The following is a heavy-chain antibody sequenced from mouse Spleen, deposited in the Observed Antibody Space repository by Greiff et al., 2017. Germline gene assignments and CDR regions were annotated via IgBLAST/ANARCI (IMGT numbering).Heavy chain of an antibody. V-gene: IGHV1-50*01. D-gene: IGHD2-1*01. CDR1: GYTFTSYW. Sequence: VQLQQPGAELVKPGASVKLSCKASGYTFTSYWMQWVKQRPGQGLEWIGEIDPSDSYTNYNQKFKGKATLTVDTSSSTAYMQLSSLTSEDSAVYYCAPNGNFPMDYWGQGTSVTVSS. CDR2: IDPSDSYT. CDR3: APNGNFPMDY. J-gene: IGHJ4*01.